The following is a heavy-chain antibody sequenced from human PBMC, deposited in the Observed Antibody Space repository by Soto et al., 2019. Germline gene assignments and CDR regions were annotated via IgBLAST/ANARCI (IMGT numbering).Heavy chain of an antibody. CDR1: GGSISSYY. D-gene: IGHD2-2*02. J-gene: IGHJ5*02. CDR3: ARVEVPDAISFFDH. V-gene: IGHV4-59*01. CDR2: IYYSGST. Sequence: PSETLSLTCTVSGGSISSYYWSWIRQPPGKGLEWIGYIYYSGSTNYNPSLKSRVTISVDTSKNQFSLKLSSVTAADTAVYYCARVEVPDAISFFDHWGQGTLVTVSS.